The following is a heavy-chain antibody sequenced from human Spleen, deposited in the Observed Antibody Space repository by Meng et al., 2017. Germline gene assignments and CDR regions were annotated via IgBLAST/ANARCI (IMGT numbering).Heavy chain of an antibody. D-gene: IGHD7-27*01. CDR3: ARGRGQGLTGELDY. J-gene: IGHJ4*02. CDR1: GGTMSSRDYY. CDR2: IYFGGST. Sequence: RLALQEAGPGLVKPSETLSLTCTVSGGTMSSRDYYWGWIRQPPGKGLEWIGTIYFGGSTYYNPSLESRVTISKDMSNNQFSLRLSSVTAADTAVYYCARGRGQGLTGELDYWGQGTLVTVSS. V-gene: IGHV4-39*06.